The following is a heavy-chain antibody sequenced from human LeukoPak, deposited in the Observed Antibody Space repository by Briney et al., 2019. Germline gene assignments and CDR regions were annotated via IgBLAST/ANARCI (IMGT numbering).Heavy chain of an antibody. CDR1: GYTFTSYY. Sequence: ASVKVSCKASGYTFTSYYMHWVRQAPGQGLEWMGIINPSGGSTSYAQKFQGRATMTRDMSTSTVYMELSSLRSEDTAVYYCASGSFDILTGYSFWGQGTLVTVSS. CDR3: ASGSFDILTGYSF. V-gene: IGHV1-46*01. CDR2: INPSGGST. D-gene: IGHD3-9*01. J-gene: IGHJ4*02.